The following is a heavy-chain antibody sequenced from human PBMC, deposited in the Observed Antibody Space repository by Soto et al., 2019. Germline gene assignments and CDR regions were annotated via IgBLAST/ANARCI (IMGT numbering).Heavy chain of an antibody. CDR2: NYYSGIT. V-gene: IGHV4-31*03. CDR1: GGSISSGGYY. CDR3: ARGSSIAGLYYGMDV. J-gene: IGHJ6*02. D-gene: IGHD6-6*01. Sequence: QVQLQESGPGLVKPSQTLSLTCTVSGGSISSGGYYWTWIRQHPGKGLEWLGYNYYSGITYYNPSLQSRVTISLDTSKNQCSLKLSSVTAADTAVYYCARGSSIAGLYYGMDVWGQGPTVTVSS.